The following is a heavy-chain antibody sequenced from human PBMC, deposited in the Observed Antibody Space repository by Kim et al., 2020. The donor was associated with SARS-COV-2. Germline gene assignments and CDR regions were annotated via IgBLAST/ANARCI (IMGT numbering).Heavy chain of an antibody. CDR2: T. V-gene: IGHV4-39*01. D-gene: IGHD7-27*01. J-gene: IGHJ3*02. CDR3: ERLTGLAFDI. Sequence: TYYTPSLKSRVTISVDTSKNQCSLKLSSVTAADTAVYYSERLTGLAFDIWGQGTMVTVSS.